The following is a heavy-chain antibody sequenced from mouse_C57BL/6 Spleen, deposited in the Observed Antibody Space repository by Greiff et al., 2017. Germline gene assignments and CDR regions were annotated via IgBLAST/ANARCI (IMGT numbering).Heavy chain of an antibody. CDR1: GYTFTSYW. Sequence: QVQLQQPGAELVMPGASVKLSCKASGYTFTSYWMHWVKQRPGQGLEWIGEIDPSDSYTNYNQKFKGKSTLTVDKSSSTAYMQLSSLTYEDFAVYYCARVDYCGSSYSYYFDYWGQGTTLTVSS. V-gene: IGHV1-69*01. CDR3: ARVDYCGSSYSYYFDY. D-gene: IGHD1-1*01. CDR2: IDPSDSYT. J-gene: IGHJ2*01.